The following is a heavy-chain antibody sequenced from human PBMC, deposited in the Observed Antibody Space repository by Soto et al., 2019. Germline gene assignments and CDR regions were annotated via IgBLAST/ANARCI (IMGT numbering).Heavy chain of an antibody. J-gene: IGHJ6*02. CDR3: ARDVSGPGATYVMDV. Sequence: ASVKVSCKASGYIFSRHRIYWVRQAPGQGLQWMGIINPGGGRTAYAQKFQGRVTLTRDMSTRTVYMELTSLTYDDTAVYYCARDVSGPGATYVMDVWGQGTTVTGSS. CDR2: INPGGGRT. V-gene: IGHV1-46*01. D-gene: IGHD2-2*01. CDR1: GYIFSRHR.